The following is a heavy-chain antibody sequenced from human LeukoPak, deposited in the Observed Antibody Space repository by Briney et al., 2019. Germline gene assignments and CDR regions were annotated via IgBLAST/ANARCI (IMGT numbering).Heavy chain of an antibody. V-gene: IGHV3-30*18. Sequence: GGSLRLSCAASGFTFSSYGMHWVRQAPGKGLEWVAVISYDGSNKYYADSVKGRFTISRDNSKNTLYLQMNSLRAEDTAVYYCAKEPSNPHYGDPPDAFDIWGQGTMVTVSS. CDR2: ISYDGSNK. CDR3: AKEPSNPHYGDPPDAFDI. D-gene: IGHD4-17*01. J-gene: IGHJ3*02. CDR1: GFTFSSYG.